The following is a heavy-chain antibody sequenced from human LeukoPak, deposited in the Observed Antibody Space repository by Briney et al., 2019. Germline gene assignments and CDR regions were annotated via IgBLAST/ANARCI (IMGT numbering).Heavy chain of an antibody. D-gene: IGHD6-19*01. CDR1: GYSFTSYW. J-gene: IGHJ6*02. CDR3: ARGAVAGTHGYYYGMDV. CDR2: IYPGDSDT. V-gene: IGHV5-51*01. Sequence: GESLKISCKGSGYSFTSYWIGWVRQMPGKGLEWMGIIYPGDSDTRYSPSFQGQVTISADKSISTAYLQWSSLKASDTAMYYCARGAVAGTHGYYYGMDVWGQGTTVTVSS.